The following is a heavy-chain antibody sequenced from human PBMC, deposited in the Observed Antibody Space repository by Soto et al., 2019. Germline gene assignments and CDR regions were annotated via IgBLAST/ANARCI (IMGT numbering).Heavy chain of an antibody. Sequence: QVQLQESGPGLVKPSGTLSLTCAVSGDSISSSDRWTWVRQPPGKGLEWIGEIYHSGSANYSPSLTSRVTISIDKSKNQFSLKLPSVTAAVTAVYYCAKWNGLLAFDIWGQGTMVNVSS. CDR2: IYHSGSA. V-gene: IGHV4-4*02. J-gene: IGHJ3*02. CDR3: AKWNGLLAFDI. D-gene: IGHD1-1*01. CDR1: GDSISSSDR.